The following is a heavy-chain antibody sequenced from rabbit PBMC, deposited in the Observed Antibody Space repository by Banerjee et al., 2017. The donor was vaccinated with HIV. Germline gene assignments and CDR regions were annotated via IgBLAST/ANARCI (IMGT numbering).Heavy chain of an antibody. J-gene: IGHJ4*01. CDR3: ARDYNDAGDEL. CDR2: IYPDYGSI. Sequence: QSLEESGGDLVKPGASLTLTCTASGFSFSSTYYMCWVRQAPGKGPEWIGYIYPDYGSIDYANWVNGRFTISLDNAQTTVFLQMTSLTAADTATYFCARDYNDAGDELWGPGTLVTVS. CDR1: GFSFSSTYY. D-gene: IGHD4-2*01. V-gene: IGHV1S40*01.